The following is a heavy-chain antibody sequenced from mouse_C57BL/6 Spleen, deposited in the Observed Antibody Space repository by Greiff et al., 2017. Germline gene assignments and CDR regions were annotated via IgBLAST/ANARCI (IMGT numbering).Heavy chain of an antibody. J-gene: IGHJ4*01. CDR3: ARHSDYYAMAY. V-gene: IGHV5-6*01. CDR2: ISSGGSYT. CDR1: GFTFSSYG. Sequence: EVNVVESGGDLVKPGGSLKLSCAASGFTFSSYGMSWVRQTPDKRLEWVATISSGGSYTYYPASVKGRFSISRDNAENTLYLQMSSLKSEDTALYYCARHSDYYAMAYWGQGTSVTVSS. D-gene: IGHD6-1*01.